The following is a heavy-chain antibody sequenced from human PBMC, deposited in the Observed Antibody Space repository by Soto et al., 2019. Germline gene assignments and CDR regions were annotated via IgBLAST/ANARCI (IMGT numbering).Heavy chain of an antibody. CDR2: VSHDGRNT. CDR1: GFTFSDYA. Sequence: VQLVDSGGGVVQPGRSLRLSCAASGFTFSDYAMHWVRQAPGKGLEWVAVVSHDGRNTHYADSVKGRFTISSDSSKNTVSLEMTGLRAEDTAVYYCAKGGRQWLVTSDFNYWGQGALVTVSS. CDR3: AKGGRQWLVTSDFNY. J-gene: IGHJ4*02. V-gene: IGHV3-30*18. D-gene: IGHD6-19*01.